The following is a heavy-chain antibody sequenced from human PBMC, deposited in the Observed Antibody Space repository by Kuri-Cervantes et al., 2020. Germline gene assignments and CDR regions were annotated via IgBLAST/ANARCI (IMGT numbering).Heavy chain of an antibody. Sequence: GESLKISCAASGFTFTSYGMHWVRQVPGKGLEWVAVISYDGSNKYYADSVKGRFTISRDNSKNTLYLQMNSLRAEDTAVYYCARERRIAEDAFDIWGQGTMVTVSS. CDR3: ARERRIAEDAFDI. J-gene: IGHJ3*02. V-gene: IGHV3-30*03. D-gene: IGHD6-13*01. CDR2: ISYDGSNK. CDR1: GFTFTSYG.